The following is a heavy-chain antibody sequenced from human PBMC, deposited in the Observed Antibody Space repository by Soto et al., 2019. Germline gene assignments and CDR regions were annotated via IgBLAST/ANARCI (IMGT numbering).Heavy chain of an antibody. CDR2: LYSGGST. V-gene: IGHV3-53*01. J-gene: IGHJ1*01. CDR1: GFTVSSNY. CDR3: ARDRVESGYPEYFQH. D-gene: IGHD3-22*01. Sequence: EVQLVESGGGLIQPGGSLRLSCSASGFTVSSNYMSWVRQAPGKGLACVSVLYSGGSTYYADAVKGRFTIARDNTKNTLYLQMNSLRADDTAVYYCARDRVESGYPEYFQHWGQGTLVTVSS.